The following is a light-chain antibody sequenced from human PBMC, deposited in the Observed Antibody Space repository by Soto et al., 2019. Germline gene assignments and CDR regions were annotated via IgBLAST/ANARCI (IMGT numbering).Light chain of an antibody. CDR3: QQYGSSHWT. Sequence: EIVLTQSPGTLSLSPGERATLSCRASQSVSSNYLAWYQQKPGQAPKVLIYRASSRATGIPDRFSGSGSGTDFTLTISRLEPEDFAVYYCQQYGSSHWTFGQGTKVDIK. CDR1: QSVSSNY. J-gene: IGKJ1*01. V-gene: IGKV3-20*01. CDR2: RAS.